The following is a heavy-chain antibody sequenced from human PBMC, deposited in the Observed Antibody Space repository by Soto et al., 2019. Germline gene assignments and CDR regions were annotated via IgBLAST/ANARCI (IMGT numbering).Heavy chain of an antibody. Sequence: PGGCLRLSCAASGFTFSTYVMAWVRQAPGRGLEWVSGISASGSNGFYTDSVKGRFIISRDNSKNTLYLQMNSLRVDDTALYFCAKGDSDYYFDSLGQGTLVTVSS. CDR2: ISASGSNG. CDR3: AKGDSDYYFDS. J-gene: IGHJ4*02. V-gene: IGHV3-23*01. CDR1: GFTFSTYV. D-gene: IGHD4-4*01.